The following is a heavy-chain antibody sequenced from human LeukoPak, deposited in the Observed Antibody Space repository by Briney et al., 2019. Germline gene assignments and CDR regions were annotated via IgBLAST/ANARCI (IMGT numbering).Heavy chain of an antibody. CDR1: GFTFSAYG. Sequence: GGSLRLSCAASGFTFSAYGMHWVRQAPGKGLEGGAAAWYDGSKGYYADSVKGRFTISRDNSKDTLDLQMNSLRAEDTAVYYCARVREQLEWYFYYWGQGTLVTVSS. D-gene: IGHD1-1*01. CDR3: ARVREQLEWYFYY. CDR2: AWYDGSKG. J-gene: IGHJ4*02. V-gene: IGHV3-33*01.